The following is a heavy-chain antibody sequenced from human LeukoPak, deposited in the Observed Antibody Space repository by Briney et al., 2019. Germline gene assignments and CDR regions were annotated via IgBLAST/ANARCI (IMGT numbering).Heavy chain of an antibody. V-gene: IGHV3-7*01. D-gene: IGHD3-10*01. CDR3: AWYGVTHGLDV. CDR2: INQDGSGK. Sequence: PGGSLRLSCAASGFSLSNYWMSWVRQVPGKGLEWVANINQDGSGKYYVDSVMGRFTISKDNAKNSVYLQMNSLRPEDTAIYYCAWYGVTHGLDVWGQGTTVTVSS. J-gene: IGHJ6*02. CDR1: GFSLSNYW.